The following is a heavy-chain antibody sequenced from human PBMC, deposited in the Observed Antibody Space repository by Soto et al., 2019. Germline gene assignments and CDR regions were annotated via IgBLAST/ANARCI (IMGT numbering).Heavy chain of an antibody. CDR1: GFTFSSYG. J-gene: IGHJ4*02. V-gene: IGHV3-30*18. Sequence: QVQLVESGGGVVQPGRSLRLSCAASGFTFSSYGMHWVRQAPGKGLEWVAVISYDGSNKYYADSVQGRFTISRDNSKNTLYLQMNSLRAEDTAVYYCAKGEVWAVATIGGAFDYWGQGTLVTVSS. D-gene: IGHD5-12*01. CDR3: AKGEVWAVATIGGAFDY. CDR2: ISYDGSNK.